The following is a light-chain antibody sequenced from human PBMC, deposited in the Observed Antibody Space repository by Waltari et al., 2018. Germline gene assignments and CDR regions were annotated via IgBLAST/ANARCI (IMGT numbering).Light chain of an antibody. V-gene: IGKV3-20*01. CDR3: QQYDGEVVS. CDR2: GTS. CDR1: DSVTRIS. J-gene: IGKJ4*01. Sequence: QSPGTLSLSPGKRATLSCSASDSVTRISLTWYQQKVGQAPRLLIYGTSSMATGIPDRFSGSGSGTDFTLTIRRMEPEDFAVYYCQQYDGEVVSFGGGTTVEI.